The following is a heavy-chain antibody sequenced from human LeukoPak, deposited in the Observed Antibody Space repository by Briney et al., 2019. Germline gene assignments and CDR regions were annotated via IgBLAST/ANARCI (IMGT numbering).Heavy chain of an antibody. V-gene: IGHV3-23*01. J-gene: IGHJ3*02. CDR2: ISLSDSI. D-gene: IGHD1/OR15-1a*01. CDR1: GFTFSSYG. Sequence: GGSLRLSCAASGFTFSSYGMSWVRQAPGKGLEWVSLISLSDSIFYADSVKGRFTISRDNSKSTVHLQMDGLRVDDTAVYYCAKVATPNTLDALDIWGQGTMVTVSS. CDR3: AKVATPNTLDALDI.